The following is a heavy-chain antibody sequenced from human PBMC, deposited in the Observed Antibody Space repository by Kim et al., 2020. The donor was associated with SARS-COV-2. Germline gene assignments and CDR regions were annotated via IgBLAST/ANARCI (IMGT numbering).Heavy chain of an antibody. D-gene: IGHD6-13*01. Sequence: KYYADAGKSRFTITRNNSKYTLYLQMNSLRAEDTAVYYCARVGRAASGFDPWGQGTLVTVSS. V-gene: IGHV3-30*01. CDR3: ARVGRAASGFDP. CDR2: K. J-gene: IGHJ5*02.